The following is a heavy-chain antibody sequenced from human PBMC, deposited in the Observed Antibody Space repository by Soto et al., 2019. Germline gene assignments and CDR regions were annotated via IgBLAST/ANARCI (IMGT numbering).Heavy chain of an antibody. V-gene: IGHV1-18*04. CDR2: NSPNNGNT. CDR1: GYTFTGYY. D-gene: IGHD4-17*01. CDR3: ARGLPNDAFDI. J-gene: IGHJ3*02. Sequence: ASVTGSCKASGYTFTGYYMRWVRQAPGQGLEWMGWNSPNNGNTNYAQKLQGRVTMTTDTSTSTAYMELRSLRSDDTAVYYCARGLPNDAFDIWGQGTMVTVSS.